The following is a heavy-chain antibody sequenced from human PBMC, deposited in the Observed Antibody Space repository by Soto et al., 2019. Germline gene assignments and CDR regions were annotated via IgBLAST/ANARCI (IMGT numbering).Heavy chain of an antibody. D-gene: IGHD3-9*01. Sequence: QVQLVQSGAGLKKPGSSVKVSCKTSGGDFKNYGISWVRQAPGQGLEWMGGIVPVFGSATYGQIFQGRLNITADEGTSTTYMELSGLKPEDTAVYYCAREIAATGFHFWGQGSLVIVSS. V-gene: IGHV1-69*12. CDR3: AREIAATGFHF. CDR1: GGDFKNYG. J-gene: IGHJ4*02. CDR2: IVPVFGSA.